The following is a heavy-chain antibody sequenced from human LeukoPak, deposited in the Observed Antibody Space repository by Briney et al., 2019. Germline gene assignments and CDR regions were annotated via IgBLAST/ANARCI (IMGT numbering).Heavy chain of an antibody. CDR2: ISPGSSSI. Sequence: GGSLRLSCAASGFTFTDYNMNWVRQAPGKGLEWVSYISPGSSSIYYADSVKGRFTISRDNAENSLYLRMDSLRAEDTAVYYCAVNLNYWGQGTLVTVSS. V-gene: IGHV3-48*04. CDR1: GFTFTDYN. CDR3: AVNLNY. D-gene: IGHD1-14*01. J-gene: IGHJ4*02.